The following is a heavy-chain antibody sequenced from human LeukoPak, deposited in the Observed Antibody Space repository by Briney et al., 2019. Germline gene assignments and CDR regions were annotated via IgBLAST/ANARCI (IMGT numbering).Heavy chain of an antibody. D-gene: IGHD3-10*01. Sequence: TASETLSLTCTVSGYSISSGYYWGWIRQPPGKGLEWIGSIYHSGSTYYNPSLKSRVTISVDTSKNQFSLKLSSVTAADTAVYYCARDDSTMGGSDPWGQGTLVTVSS. CDR3: ARDDSTMGGSDP. V-gene: IGHV4-38-2*02. CDR1: GYSISSGYY. J-gene: IGHJ5*02. CDR2: IYHSGST.